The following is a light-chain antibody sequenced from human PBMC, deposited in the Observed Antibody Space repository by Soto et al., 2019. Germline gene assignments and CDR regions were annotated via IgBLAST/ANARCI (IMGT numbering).Light chain of an antibody. V-gene: IGKV1-5*03. CDR1: QSISSW. CDR2: KAS. CDR3: QQYNSYST. J-gene: IGKJ1*01. Sequence: DIQMTQSPSTLSASVGDRVTITCRASQSISSWLAWYQQKPGKAPKLLIYKASSLESGVPSRFSGSGSGTEFTLTISSLQPDDVATYNCQQYNSYSTFGQGTKVEIK.